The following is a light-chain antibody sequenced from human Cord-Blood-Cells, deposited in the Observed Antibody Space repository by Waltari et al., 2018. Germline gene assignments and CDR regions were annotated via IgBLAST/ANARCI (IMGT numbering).Light chain of an antibody. Sequence: QSALTQPAPVSGSPGQSTPISCTGTSSDVGGYNYVPWYQQHPGNAPKLMIYDVRKRPSGVSNRFSGSKSGNTASLTISGLQAEDEADYYCSSYTSSSTWVFGGGTKLTVL. CDR3: SSYTSSSTWV. CDR2: DVR. CDR1: SSDVGGYNY. V-gene: IGLV2-14*01. J-gene: IGLJ3*02.